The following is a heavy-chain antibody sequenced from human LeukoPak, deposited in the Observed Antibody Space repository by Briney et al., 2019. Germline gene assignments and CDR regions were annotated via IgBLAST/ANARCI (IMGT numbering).Heavy chain of an antibody. D-gene: IGHD1-26*01. V-gene: IGHV1-2*02. CDR3: AREPSRSYSYFDY. CDR1: GYTFTTYY. J-gene: IGHJ4*02. CDR2: INPNSGGT. Sequence: ASVKVSCKASGYTFTTYYIHWVRQAPGQGLEWMGWINPNSGGTNYAQKFQGRVTMTRDTSISTAYMELSRLRSDDTAVYYCAREPSRSYSYFDYWGQGTLATVSS.